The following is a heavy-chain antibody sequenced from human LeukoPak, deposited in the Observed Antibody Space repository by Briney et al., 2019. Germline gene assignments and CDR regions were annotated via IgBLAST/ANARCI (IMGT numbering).Heavy chain of an antibody. D-gene: IGHD1-7*01. Sequence: SETLSLTCTVSGGSISSSNFYWGWIRQPPGKGLEWIGSIFSSGSTYYNPSLKSRVTISVDTSKNQFSLKLSSVTAADTAVYYCARLSPGTTLDWGQGTPITVSS. CDR1: GGSISSSNFY. V-gene: IGHV4-39*01. J-gene: IGHJ4*02. CDR2: IFSSGST. CDR3: ARLSPGTTLD.